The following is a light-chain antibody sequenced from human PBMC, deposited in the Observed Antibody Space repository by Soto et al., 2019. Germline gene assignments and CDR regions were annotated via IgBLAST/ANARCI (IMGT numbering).Light chain of an antibody. CDR2: GNS. J-gene: IGLJ3*02. CDR3: QSYDSSLSGWV. V-gene: IGLV1-40*01. CDR1: SSNIGAGYD. Sequence: QSVLTQPPSVSGAPGQRVTISCTGRSSNIGAGYDVHWYQQLPGTAPKLLISGNSNRPSGVPDRFSGSKSGTSASLAITGLQGEDEAEYYCQSYDSSLSGWVFGGGTKLTVL.